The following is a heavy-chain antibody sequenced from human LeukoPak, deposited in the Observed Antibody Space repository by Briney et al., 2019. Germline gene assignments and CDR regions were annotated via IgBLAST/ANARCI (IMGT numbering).Heavy chain of an antibody. CDR2: ISSSGGST. Sequence: GGSLRLSCAASGFTISSYAMSWVRQAPGKGMEWVSAISSSGGSTYYADSVKGRFTISRDNSKNTLYLQMNSLRAEDTAVYYCASQKESFYYSSGNYWGRGTLVTVSS. CDR1: GFTISSYA. D-gene: IGHD3-22*01. J-gene: IGHJ4*02. V-gene: IGHV3-23*01. CDR3: ASQKESFYYSSGNY.